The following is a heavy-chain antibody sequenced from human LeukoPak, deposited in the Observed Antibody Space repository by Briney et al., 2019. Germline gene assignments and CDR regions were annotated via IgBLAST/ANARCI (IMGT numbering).Heavy chain of an antibody. CDR1: GYTLTSYG. Sequence: ASVKVSCKASGYTLTSYGISWVRQAPGQGLEWMGWISAYNGNTNYAQKLQGRVTMTTDTSTSTAYMELRSLRSDDTAVYYCARGQTNYFDWLSSYFDYWGQGTLVTVSS. D-gene: IGHD3-9*01. J-gene: IGHJ4*02. V-gene: IGHV1-18*01. CDR3: ARGQTNYFDWLSSYFDY. CDR2: ISAYNGNT.